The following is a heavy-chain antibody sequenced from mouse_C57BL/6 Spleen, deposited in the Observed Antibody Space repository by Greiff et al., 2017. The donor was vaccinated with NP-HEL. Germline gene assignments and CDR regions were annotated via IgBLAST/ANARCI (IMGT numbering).Heavy chain of an antibody. CDR1: GYTFTSYW. J-gene: IGHJ4*01. V-gene: IGHV1-64*01. Sequence: QVQLKQPGAELVKPGASVKLSCKASGYTFTSYWMHWVKQRPGQGLEWIGMIHPNSGSTNYNEKFKSKATLTVDKSSSTAYMQLSSLTSEDSAVYYCARSGDYYGPYYAMDYWGQGTSVTVSS. D-gene: IGHD1-1*01. CDR3: ARSGDYYGPYYAMDY. CDR2: IHPNSGST.